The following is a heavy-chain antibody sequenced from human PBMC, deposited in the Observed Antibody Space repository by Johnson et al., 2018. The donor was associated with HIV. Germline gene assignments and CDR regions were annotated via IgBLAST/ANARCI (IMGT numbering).Heavy chain of an antibody. CDR2: ISYDGSNK. D-gene: IGHD3-10*01. CDR1: GFTFSSYA. V-gene: IGHV3-30-3*01. Sequence: QVQLVESGGGMVQPGRSLRLSCAASGFTFSSYAMHWVRQAPGKGLEWVVTISYDGSNKYYADSVKGRFTLSSDNSKNTLYLQMNSLRAEDTAVYYCARDRYYYGSGSRDAFDIWGQGTMVTVSS. J-gene: IGHJ3*02. CDR3: ARDRYYYGSGSRDAFDI.